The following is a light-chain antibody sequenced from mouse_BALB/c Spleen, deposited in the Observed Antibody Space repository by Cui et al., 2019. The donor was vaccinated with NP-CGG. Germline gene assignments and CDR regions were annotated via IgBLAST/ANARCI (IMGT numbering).Light chain of an antibody. J-gene: IGLJ1*01. Sequence: QAVVTQESALTTSPAETVTLTCRSSTGAVTINNYANWVQEKPDHLFTGLIGGTNNRVPGVPARFSGSLIGNKAALTITGAQTEDEAIYFCALWYSNHWVFGGGTKLTVL. CDR2: GTN. CDR3: ALWYSNHWV. CDR1: TGAVTINNY. V-gene: IGLV1*01.